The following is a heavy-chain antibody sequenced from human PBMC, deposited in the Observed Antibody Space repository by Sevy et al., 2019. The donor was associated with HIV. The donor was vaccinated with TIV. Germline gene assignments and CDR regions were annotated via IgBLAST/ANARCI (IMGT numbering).Heavy chain of an antibody. CDR3: VRNGGAYDSGFDP. D-gene: IGHD3-22*01. CDR2: IRSSGSDL. V-gene: IGHV3-48*03. CDR1: GFTFSNYD. J-gene: IGHJ5*02. Sequence: GGSLRLSCVASGFTFSNYDMNWVRQAPGKGLEWVSKIRSSGSDLSYADSVKGRFTISRDNAKDSLNLQMNSLRAEDPAVYYCVRNGGAYDSGFDPWGQGTLVTVSS.